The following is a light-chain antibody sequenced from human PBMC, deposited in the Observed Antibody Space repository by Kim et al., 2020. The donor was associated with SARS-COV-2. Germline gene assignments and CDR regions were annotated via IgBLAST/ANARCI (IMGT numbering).Light chain of an antibody. CDR1: GSDVGAYTY. Sequence: QSALTQPASVSGSPGQSITFSCTGTGSDVGAYTYVSWYQQHPNKAPKLMIYDVTKRPSGVSNRFSGSKSGNTASLTISGLQAEDEADYYCASYTTTSTWVFGGGTKLTVL. V-gene: IGLV2-14*03. J-gene: IGLJ3*02. CDR3: ASYTTTSTWV. CDR2: DVT.